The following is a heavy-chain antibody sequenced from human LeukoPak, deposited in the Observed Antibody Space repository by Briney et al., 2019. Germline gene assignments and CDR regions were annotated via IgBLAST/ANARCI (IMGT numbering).Heavy chain of an antibody. D-gene: IGHD2-2*01. CDR3: ARKYTTSYYSIDY. CDR1: GFTFGSYA. J-gene: IGHJ4*02. V-gene: IGHV3-30*04. Sequence: GGSLRLSCAASGFTFGSYAMPWVRQAPGKGLEWVAVISYGGSNKYYADSVKGRFTISRDNSNQTVYLQMNSLKTEDTALYFCARKYTTSYYSIDYWGQGTLVTVSS. CDR2: ISYGGSNK.